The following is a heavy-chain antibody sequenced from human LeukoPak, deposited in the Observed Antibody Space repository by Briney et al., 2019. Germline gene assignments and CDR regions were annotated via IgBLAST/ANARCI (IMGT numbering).Heavy chain of an antibody. Sequence: GGSLRLSCETSGFTFSNYAMSWVRQAPGRGLEWVSGISYGDGGTYYADSVKGRFTISRDNSKNTLYPQMNSLRAEDTAVYYCAREDYYGSGSFDYWGQGTLVTVSS. J-gene: IGHJ4*02. CDR2: ISYGDGGT. D-gene: IGHD3-10*01. CDR3: AREDYYGSGSFDY. CDR1: GFTFSNYA. V-gene: IGHV3-23*01.